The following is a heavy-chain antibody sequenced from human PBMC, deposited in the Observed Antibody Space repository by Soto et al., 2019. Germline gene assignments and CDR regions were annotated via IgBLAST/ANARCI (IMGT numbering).Heavy chain of an antibody. CDR3: ARDRCTNGVCYAPSDY. J-gene: IGHJ4*02. CDR2: ISSNGRST. CDR1: GFTFSTYA. Sequence: GGSLRLSCATCGFTFSTYAMHWVRQAPGKGLEYVSAISSNGRSTYYANSVKGRFTISRDNSKNTLYLQMDSLRAEDMAVYYCARDRCTNGVCYAPSDYWGQGTLVTVSS. V-gene: IGHV3-64*01. D-gene: IGHD2-8*01.